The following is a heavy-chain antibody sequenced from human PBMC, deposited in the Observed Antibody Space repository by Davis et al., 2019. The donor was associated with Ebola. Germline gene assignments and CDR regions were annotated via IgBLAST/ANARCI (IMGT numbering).Heavy chain of an antibody. Sequence: GESLKISCAASGFTVRSNYMSWVRQAPGKGLEWVSVIYSGGSTYYADSVKGRFTISRHNSKNTLYLQMNSLRAEDTAVYYCAKVGPKDIVVVVAAWGFLGGMDVWGQGTTVTVSS. D-gene: IGHD2-15*01. CDR2: IYSGGST. V-gene: IGHV3-53*01. CDR3: AKVGPKDIVVVVAAWGFLGGMDV. J-gene: IGHJ6*02. CDR1: GFTVRSNY.